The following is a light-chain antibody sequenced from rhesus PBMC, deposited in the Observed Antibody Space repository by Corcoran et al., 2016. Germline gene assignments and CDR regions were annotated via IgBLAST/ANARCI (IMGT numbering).Light chain of an antibody. V-gene: IGKV3-24*04. Sequence: ETVVTQSPATLSLSPGERATLSCRASQSVGSFLAWYQQQPGQTPRLLIYGASNRATGLPDRFSGRGSGTDFTLTISSLEPEDVGIYYCQQTSNLSTFGGGTKVEIK. J-gene: IGKJ4*01. CDR2: GAS. CDR1: QSVGSF. CDR3: QQTSNLST.